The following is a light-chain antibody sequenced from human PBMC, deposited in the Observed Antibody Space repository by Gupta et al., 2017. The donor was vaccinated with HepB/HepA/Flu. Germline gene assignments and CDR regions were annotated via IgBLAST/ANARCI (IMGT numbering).Light chain of an antibody. CDR3: AAWDDSLSGLV. CDR2: RNS. V-gene: IGLV1-47*01. CDR1: ISNIGNNY. J-gene: IGLJ2*01. Sequence: SVLPQPPSASRPPGQRVTSSCTGIISNIGNNYVYWYQQPPGTAPKLLIYRNSQRPSGVPDRFSGSKSGTSASLAISGLRAEDEADYYCAAWDDSLSGLVFGGGTKLTVL.